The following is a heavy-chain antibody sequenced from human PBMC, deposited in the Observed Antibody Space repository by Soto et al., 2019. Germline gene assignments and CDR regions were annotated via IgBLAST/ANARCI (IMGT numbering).Heavy chain of an antibody. V-gene: IGHV3-23*04. Sequence: EVQLVESGGGLVQPGRSLRLSCAASGFTFSNYAINWVRQSPGKGLEWVSVISGSAGSTYYADSVKGRFTITRDNSKNTLYLQMNSLRAEDTAVYYCAKAGGAAGTVDYFDYWGQGTLVTVSS. D-gene: IGHD6-13*01. CDR3: AKAGGAAGTVDYFDY. J-gene: IGHJ4*02. CDR2: ISGSAGST. CDR1: GFTFSNYA.